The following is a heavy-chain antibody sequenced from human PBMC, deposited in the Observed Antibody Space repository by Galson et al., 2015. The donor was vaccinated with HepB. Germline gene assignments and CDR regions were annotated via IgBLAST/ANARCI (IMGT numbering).Heavy chain of an antibody. V-gene: IGHV3-21*01. CDR1: GFTFSSYS. CDR2: ISSSSSYI. D-gene: IGHD3-9*01. Sequence: SLRLSCAASGFTFSSYSMNWVRQAPGKGLEWVSSISSSSSYIYYADSVKGRFTISRDNAKNSLYLQMNSLRAEDTAVYYCARDLYYDILTGYYSYWYFDLWGRGTLVTVSS. CDR3: ARDLYYDILTGYYSYWYFDL. J-gene: IGHJ2*01.